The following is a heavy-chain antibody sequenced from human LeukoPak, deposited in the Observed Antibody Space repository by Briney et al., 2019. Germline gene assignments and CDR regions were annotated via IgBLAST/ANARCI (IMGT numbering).Heavy chain of an antibody. Sequence: SETLSLTCTVSGGSISSSSYYWGWIRQPPGKGLEWIGSIYYSGSTYYNPSLKSRVTISVDTSKNQFSLKLSSVTAADTAVYYCARQDILTGYGYFDYWGQGTLVSVSS. D-gene: IGHD3-9*01. CDR3: ARQDILTGYGYFDY. J-gene: IGHJ4*02. V-gene: IGHV4-39*01. CDR2: IYYSGST. CDR1: GGSISSSSYY.